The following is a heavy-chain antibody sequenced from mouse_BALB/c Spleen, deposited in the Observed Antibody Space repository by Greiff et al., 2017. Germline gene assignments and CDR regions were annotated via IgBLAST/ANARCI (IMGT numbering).Heavy chain of an antibody. V-gene: IGHV2-2*02. CDR2: IWSGGST. J-gene: IGHJ3*01. CDR3: AREDYDGYYRFAY. Sequence: QVQLQQSGPGLVQPSQSLSITCTVSGFSLTSYGVHWVRQSPGKGLEWLGVIWSGGSTDYNAAFISRLSISKDNSKSQVFFKMNSLQANDTAIYYCAREDYDGYYRFAYWGQGTLVTVSA. D-gene: IGHD2-3*01. CDR1: GFSLTSYG.